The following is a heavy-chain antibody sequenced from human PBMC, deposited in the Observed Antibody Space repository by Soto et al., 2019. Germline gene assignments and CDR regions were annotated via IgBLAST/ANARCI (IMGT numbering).Heavy chain of an antibody. J-gene: IGHJ4*02. V-gene: IGHV5-10-1*01. CDR1: GYTFTNYW. CDR2: IDPSDSYT. CDR3: ARHLGEQWLDFDY. Sequence: PGESLKISCKGFGYTFTNYWINWVRQMPGKGLEWMGRIDPSDSYTDYSPSFQGHVTISADKSINTAFLEWSSLKASDTAMYYCARHLGEQWLDFDYWGQGTLVTVSS. D-gene: IGHD6-19*01.